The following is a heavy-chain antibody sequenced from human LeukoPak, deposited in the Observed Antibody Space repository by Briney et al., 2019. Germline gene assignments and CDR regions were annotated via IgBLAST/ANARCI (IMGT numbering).Heavy chain of an antibody. CDR2: INHSGST. Sequence: SEPLTLTCGVYVGSFSGYYWSWIHQPPRKGLEWIGEINHSGSTNYNPSLKSRVTISVDTSKNQFSLRLSSVTAADTAVYYCALAYGSGSYQVYWGQGTLVTVSS. J-gene: IGHJ4*02. V-gene: IGHV4-34*01. CDR3: ALAYGSGSYQVY. CDR1: VGSFSGYY. D-gene: IGHD3-10*01.